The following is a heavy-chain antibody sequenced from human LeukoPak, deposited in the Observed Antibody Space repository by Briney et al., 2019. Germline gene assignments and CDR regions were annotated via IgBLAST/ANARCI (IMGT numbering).Heavy chain of an antibody. J-gene: IGHJ6*04. D-gene: IGHD3-10*02. CDR2: ISYGGSNK. V-gene: IGHV3-30*04. CDR1: GFTFSSYA. Sequence: GGSLRLSCAASGFTFSSYAMHWVRQAPGKGLEWVAVISYGGSNKYYADSVKGRFTISRDNSKNTLYLQMNSLRAEDTAVYYCAELGITMIGGVWGKGTTVTISS. CDR3: AELGITMIGGV.